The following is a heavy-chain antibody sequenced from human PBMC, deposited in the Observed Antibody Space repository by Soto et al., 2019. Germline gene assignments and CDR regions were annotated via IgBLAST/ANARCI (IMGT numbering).Heavy chain of an antibody. CDR1: GFTFSTYD. CDR2: ISGTSPTT. Sequence: GGSLRLSCAASGFTFSTYDMNWVRQAPGKGLEWISFISGTSPTTSYADSVRGRFTISRDDARNSLYLQMNSLRDDDTAVYFCARSVAVPGAHIDYWGQGTQVTVSS. V-gene: IGHV3-48*02. J-gene: IGHJ4*02. CDR3: ARSVAVPGAHIDY. D-gene: IGHD6-19*01.